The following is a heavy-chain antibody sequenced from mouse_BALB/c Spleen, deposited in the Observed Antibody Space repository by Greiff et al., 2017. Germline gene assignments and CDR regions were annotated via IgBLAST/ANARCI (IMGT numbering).Heavy chain of an antibody. J-gene: IGHJ3*01. CDR1: GFSLTGYG. CDR3: ARAPYDGGTWFAY. Sequence: VQLQESGPGLVAPSQSLSITCTVSGFSLTGYGVNWVRQPPGKGLEWLGMIWGDGSTDYNSALKSRLSISKDNSKSQVFLKMNSLQTDDTARYYCARAPYDGGTWFAYWGQGTLVTVSA. V-gene: IGHV2-6-7*01. CDR2: IWGDGST. D-gene: IGHD2-12*01.